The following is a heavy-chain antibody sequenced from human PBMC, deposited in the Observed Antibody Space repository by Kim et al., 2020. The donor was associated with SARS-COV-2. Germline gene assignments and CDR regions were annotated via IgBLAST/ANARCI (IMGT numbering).Heavy chain of an antibody. CDR2: ISYDGSNK. J-gene: IGHJ6*02. CDR3: ARERGSNYYYYGMDV. V-gene: IGHV3-30*04. D-gene: IGHD1-26*01. Sequence: GGSLRLSCAASGFTFSSYAMHWVRQAPGKGLEWVAVISYDGSNKYYADSVKGRFTISRDNSKNTLYPQMNSLRAEDTAVYYCARERGSNYYYYGMDVLG. CDR1: GFTFSSYA.